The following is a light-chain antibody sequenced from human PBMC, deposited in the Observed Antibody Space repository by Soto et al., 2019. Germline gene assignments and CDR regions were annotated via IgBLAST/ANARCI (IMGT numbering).Light chain of an antibody. J-gene: IGKJ4*01. Sequence: EIVLTQSPGTLSLSPGERATLSCRASQSVSSSYLAWYQQKPGQAPRLLIYGAASMATGIPDMFSGSGSGTDFTLTISRLEPEDFAVYYCHQYDSSPLTFGGGTKVEIK. V-gene: IGKV3-20*01. CDR3: HQYDSSPLT. CDR1: QSVSSSY. CDR2: GAA.